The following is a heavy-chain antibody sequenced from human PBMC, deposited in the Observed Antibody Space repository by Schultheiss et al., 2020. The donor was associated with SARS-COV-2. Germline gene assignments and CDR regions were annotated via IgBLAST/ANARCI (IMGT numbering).Heavy chain of an antibody. Sequence: GESLKISCKGSGYSFISYWISWVRQMPGKGLEWIGRIDPSDSYTKYSPSFQGHVTISADKSISTAYVQWSSLKASDTAMYYCARISAYGDYRVDYWGQGTLVTVSS. V-gene: IGHV5-10-1*01. CDR1: GYSFISYW. CDR3: ARISAYGDYRVDY. J-gene: IGHJ4*02. D-gene: IGHD4-17*01. CDR2: IDPSDSYT.